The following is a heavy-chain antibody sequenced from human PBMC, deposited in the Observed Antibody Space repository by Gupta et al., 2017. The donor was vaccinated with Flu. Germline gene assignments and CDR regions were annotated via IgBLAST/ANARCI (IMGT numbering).Heavy chain of an antibody. Sequence: EVQLVESGGGLVKAGESLRLSCEATGFVFSSFPMNWVRQAPGKGLEWVASISSTSHYIYYADSVRGRFTISRDNVQNSLFLEMNNLGAEDTAVYFCARWERDTGINWFDSWGQGSPVTVSA. J-gene: IGHJ5*01. D-gene: IGHD1-26*01. CDR3: ARWERDTGINWFDS. CDR2: ISSTSHYI. V-gene: IGHV3-21*01. CDR1: GFVFSSFP.